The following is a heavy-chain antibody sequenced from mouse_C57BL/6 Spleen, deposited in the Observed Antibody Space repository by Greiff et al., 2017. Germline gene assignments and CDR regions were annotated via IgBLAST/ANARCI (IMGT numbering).Heavy chain of an antibody. CDR2: IYPGSGNT. CDR3: TREKVYYDYDWYFDV. D-gene: IGHD2-4*01. J-gene: IGHJ1*03. CDR1: GYSFTSYY. Sequence: QVQLQQSGPELVKPGASVKISCKASGYSFTSYYIHWVKQRPGQGLEWIGWIYPGSGNTKYNEKFKGKATLTSDTSSSTAYMQLSSLTSEDSAVYYCTREKVYYDYDWYFDVWGTGTTGTVSS. V-gene: IGHV1-66*01.